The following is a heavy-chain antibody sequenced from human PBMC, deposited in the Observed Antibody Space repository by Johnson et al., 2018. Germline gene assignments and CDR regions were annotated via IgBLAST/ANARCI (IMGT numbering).Heavy chain of an antibody. CDR3: AKGGTIFGVVIPLAIAMDV. J-gene: IGHJ6*03. V-gene: IGHV3-30*18. D-gene: IGHD3-3*01. CDR1: GFTFSSYG. Sequence: VQLVETGGGVVQXGRSLRLSCAASGFTFSSYGMHWVRQAPGKGLEWVAVISYDGSNKYYADSVKGRFTIPRDNSKNTLYLQMNSLRAEDTAVYYGAKGGTIFGVVIPLAIAMDVWGKGTTVTVSS. CDR2: ISYDGSNK.